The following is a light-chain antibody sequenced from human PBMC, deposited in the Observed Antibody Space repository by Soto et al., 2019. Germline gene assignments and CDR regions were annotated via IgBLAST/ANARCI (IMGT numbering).Light chain of an antibody. J-gene: IGKJ2*01. CDR2: AAS. Sequence: DIQMTQSPSSLSASVGDRVTITCRASQGVETDLGWYQQKPGKAPQRLSYAASMLQSGVPSRFSGSGSVTECSLPISCLEPEGFATYYCLQHSGYPYTFGQGTKLEIK. CDR3: LQHSGYPYT. CDR1: QGVETD. V-gene: IGKV1-17*01.